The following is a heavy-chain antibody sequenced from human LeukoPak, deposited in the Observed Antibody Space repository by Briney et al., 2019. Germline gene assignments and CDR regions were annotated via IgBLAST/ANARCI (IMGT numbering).Heavy chain of an antibody. D-gene: IGHD6-13*01. Sequence: GASVKVSCKASGYTFTHYYLHWVRQARGQGLEWMGCINPNSGGTIYAQKFKGRVTMTRDTSISTAYMELSRLRSDDSAVYYCVSHIEADVYYFPYWGQGELVIVSS. CDR1: GYTFTHYY. J-gene: IGHJ4*02. V-gene: IGHV1-2*02. CDR2: INPNSGGT. CDR3: VSHIEADVYYFPY.